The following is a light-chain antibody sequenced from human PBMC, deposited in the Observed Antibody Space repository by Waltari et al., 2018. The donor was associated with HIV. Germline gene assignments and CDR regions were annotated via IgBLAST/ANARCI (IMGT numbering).Light chain of an antibody. Sequence: QSALTQPASVSGSPGQSITISCTVTSSDVGSFNLVPWYQQHPGKAPKLMIYEGSKRPSGVSNRFSGSKSGNTASLTISGLQAEDEADYYCCSYAGSSTFVVFGGGTKLTVL. V-gene: IGLV2-23*03. CDR2: EGS. CDR1: SSDVGSFNL. J-gene: IGLJ2*01. CDR3: CSYAGSSTFVV.